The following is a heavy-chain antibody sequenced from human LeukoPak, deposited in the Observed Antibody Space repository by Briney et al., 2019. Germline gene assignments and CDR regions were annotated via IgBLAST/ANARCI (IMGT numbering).Heavy chain of an antibody. CDR3: ARDMYYYDSSGYYYYYYGMDV. CDR2: TYYRSKWYN. CDR1: GDSVSSNSAA. Sequence: SQTLSLTCAISGDSVSSNSAAWNWIRQSPSRGLEWLGRTYYRSKWYNDYAVSVKSRITINPGTSKNQFSLQLNSVTPEDTAVYYCARDMYYYDSSGYYYYYYGMDVWGQGTTVTVSS. V-gene: IGHV6-1*01. J-gene: IGHJ6*02. D-gene: IGHD3-22*01.